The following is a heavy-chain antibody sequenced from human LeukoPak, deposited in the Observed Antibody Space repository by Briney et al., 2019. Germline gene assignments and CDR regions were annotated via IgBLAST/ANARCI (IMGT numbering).Heavy chain of an antibody. CDR3: ARKERSYYDSSGTFDY. CDR2: IYYSGST. D-gene: IGHD3-22*01. CDR1: GGSISSGGYY. V-gene: IGHV4-31*03. Sequence: SETLSLTCTVSGGSISSGGYYWIWIRQHPGKGLEWIGYIYYSGSTYYNPSLKSRVTISVDTSKNQFSLKLSSVTAADTAVYYCARKERSYYDSSGTFDYWGQGTLVTVSS. J-gene: IGHJ4*02.